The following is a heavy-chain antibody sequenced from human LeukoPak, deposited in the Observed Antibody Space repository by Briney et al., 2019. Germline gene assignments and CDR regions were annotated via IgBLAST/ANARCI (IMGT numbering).Heavy chain of an antibody. J-gene: IGHJ3*02. CDR3: ARAYDSSGYAFDI. Sequence: GASVKVSSKASGYTFTGYYMHWGRRAPGQGGEWMGRINPNSGGTNYSQKFPGRGTMTRDTSISTAYMELSRLRSADTAVYYCARAYDSSGYAFDIWGQGTMVTVSS. CDR2: INPNSGGT. D-gene: IGHD3-22*01. V-gene: IGHV1-2*06. CDR1: GYTFTGYY.